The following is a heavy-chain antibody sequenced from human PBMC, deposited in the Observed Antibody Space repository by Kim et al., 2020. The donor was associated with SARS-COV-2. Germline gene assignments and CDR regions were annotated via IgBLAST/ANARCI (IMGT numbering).Heavy chain of an antibody. CDR3: AKDHPSSGWPTFDS. V-gene: IGHV3-23*01. D-gene: IGHD6-19*01. CDR2: VNNGGNA. J-gene: IGHJ4*02. Sequence: GGSLRLSCVASGFTFTRRAMSWVRQAPGKGLEWIASVNNGGNAYYADPVKGRFTVSRDITKDTLFLQMNSLRAEDTALYYCAKDHPSSGWPTFDSWGQGT. CDR1: GFTFTRRA.